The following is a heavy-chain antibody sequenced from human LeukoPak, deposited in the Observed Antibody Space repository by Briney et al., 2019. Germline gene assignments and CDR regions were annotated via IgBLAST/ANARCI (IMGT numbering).Heavy chain of an antibody. D-gene: IGHD3-10*01. CDR2: ISGSGGTT. CDR1: GFSFSSYA. CDR3: AKDSAFYYIDV. Sequence: GGSLRLSCAASGFSFSSYAMSWVRQAPGKGLEWVSGISGSGGTTYYADSVKGRFTISRDNSKNTLYLKMNSLKGDGTAVYYCAKDSAFYYIDVWGKGTTVIISS. V-gene: IGHV3-23*01. J-gene: IGHJ6*03.